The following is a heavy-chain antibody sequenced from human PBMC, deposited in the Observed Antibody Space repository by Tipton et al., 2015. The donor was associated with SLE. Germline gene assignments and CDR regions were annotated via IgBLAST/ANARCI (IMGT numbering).Heavy chain of an antibody. CDR1: GFSFSSYA. D-gene: IGHD6-6*01. CDR3: VKGHSGSSPYFFDY. J-gene: IGHJ4*02. Sequence: SLRLSCAASGFSFSSYAMRWVRQAPGKGLEWVSAISGDGGATYYTDSVKGRFTISRDNSKNTLHLQMNYLRADDTAVYYCVKGHSGSSPYFFDYWGQGTLVTVSS. V-gene: IGHV3-23*01. CDR2: ISGDGGAT.